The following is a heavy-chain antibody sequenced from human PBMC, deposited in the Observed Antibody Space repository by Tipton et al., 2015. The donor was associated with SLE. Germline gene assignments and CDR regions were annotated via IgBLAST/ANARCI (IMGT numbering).Heavy chain of an antibody. Sequence: GSLRLSCSASGFTFNSYSMHWVRQAPGKGLEYVSTITSNGGSTYYADSVKGRFTISRDNSNNTLYVQMSSLRAEDTAVYYCVKEGDYYGSGSYYLPFDYWGQGTLVTVSS. CDR3: VKEGDYYGSGSYYLPFDY. CDR1: GFTFNSYS. CDR2: ITSNGGST. D-gene: IGHD3-10*01. V-gene: IGHV3-64*05. J-gene: IGHJ4*02.